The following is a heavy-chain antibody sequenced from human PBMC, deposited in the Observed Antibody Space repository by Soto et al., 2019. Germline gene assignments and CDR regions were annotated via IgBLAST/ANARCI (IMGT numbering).Heavy chain of an antibody. CDR2: IYYSGST. Sequence: QVQLQESGPGLVKPSQTLSLTCTVSGGSISSGDYYWSWIRHPPGKGLGWIGYIYYSGSTYYNPSLKSRVTISVDTSRDQFSLKLSSVTAADTAVYYCARFGRLPPHYYYCMDVWGQGTTVTVSS. V-gene: IGHV4-30-4*01. J-gene: IGHJ6*02. CDR1: GGSISSGDYY. CDR3: ARFGRLPPHYYYCMDV. D-gene: IGHD3-10*01.